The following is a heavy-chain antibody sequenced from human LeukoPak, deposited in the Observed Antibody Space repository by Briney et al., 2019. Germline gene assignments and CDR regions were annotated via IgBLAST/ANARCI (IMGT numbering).Heavy chain of an antibody. CDR1: GFTFSSYG. J-gene: IGHJ6*03. D-gene: IGHD3-22*01. CDR3: AKSSSPGDDYYDTNPQYSDYYYYYMDV. CDR2: ISGSGGST. V-gene: IGHV3-23*01. Sequence: GGSLRLSCAASGFTFSSYGMSWARQAPGKGLEWVSAISGSGGSTYYADSVKGRFTISRDNSKNTLYLQMNSLRAEDTAVYYCAKSSSPGDDYYDTNPQYSDYYYYYMDVWGKGTTVTIPS.